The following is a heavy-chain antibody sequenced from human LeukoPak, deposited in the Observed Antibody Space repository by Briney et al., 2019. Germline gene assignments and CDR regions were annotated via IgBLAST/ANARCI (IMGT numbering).Heavy chain of an antibody. CDR2: ISGSGGST. V-gene: IGHV3-23*01. J-gene: IGHJ4*02. CDR3: AKDKYQLLGPFDY. Sequence: PGGSLRLSYAASGFTFSSYAMSWVRQAPGKGLEWVSAISGSGGSTYYADSVKGRFTISRDNSKNTLYLQMNSLRAEDTAVYYCAKDKYQLLGPFDYWGQGTLVTVSS. CDR1: GFTFSSYA. D-gene: IGHD2-2*01.